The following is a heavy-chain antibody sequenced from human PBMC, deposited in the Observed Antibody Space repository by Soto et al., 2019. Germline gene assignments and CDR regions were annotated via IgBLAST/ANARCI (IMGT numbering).Heavy chain of an antibody. CDR1: GGSFSGYY. J-gene: IGHJ4*02. V-gene: IGHV4-34*01. Sequence: SETLSLSCAVYGGSFSGYYWGWIRQPPGKGLEWIGNIHYSGSTYYDSSLKSRVTISVDTSKNQFSLKLSSVTAADTAVYYCASQHYYDSSGYYVGYWGQGTLVTVSS. CDR2: IHYSGST. D-gene: IGHD3-22*01. CDR3: ASQHYYDSSGYYVGY.